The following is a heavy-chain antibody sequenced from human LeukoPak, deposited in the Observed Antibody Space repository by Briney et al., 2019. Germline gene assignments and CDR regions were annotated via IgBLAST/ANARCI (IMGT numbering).Heavy chain of an antibody. CDR2: IKQDGSEK. CDR3: ARGGIAAGLAWFDP. V-gene: IGHV3-7*01. CDR1: GFTFSSYW. D-gene: IGHD6-13*01. Sequence: GGSLRLSCAASGFTFSSYWMSWVRQAPGKGLEWVANIKQDGSEKYYVDFVKGRFTISRDNAKNSLYLQMNSLRAEDTAVYYCARGGIAAGLAWFDPWGQGTLVTVSS. J-gene: IGHJ5*02.